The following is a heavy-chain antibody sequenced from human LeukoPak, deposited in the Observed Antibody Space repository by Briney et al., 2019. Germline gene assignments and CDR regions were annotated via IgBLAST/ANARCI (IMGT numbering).Heavy chain of an antibody. CDR3: ARGGIVVVPAPFDY. J-gene: IGHJ4*02. CDR2: INHSGST. D-gene: IGHD2-2*01. CDR1: GGSISSYY. V-gene: IGHV4-34*01. Sequence: SETLSLTCTVSGGSISSYYWSWIRQPPGKGLEWIGEINHSGSTNYNPSLKSRVTISVDTSKNQFSLKLSSVTAADTAVYYCARGGIVVVPAPFDYWGQGTLVTVSS.